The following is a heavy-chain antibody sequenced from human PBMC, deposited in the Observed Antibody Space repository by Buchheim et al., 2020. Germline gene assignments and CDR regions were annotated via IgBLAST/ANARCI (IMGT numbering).Heavy chain of an antibody. Sequence: QVQLQQWGAGLLKPSETLSLTCAVYGGSFSGYYWSWIRQPPGKGLEWIGEINHSGSTNYNPSLKSRVTISVDTSKNQFSLKLSSVTAADTAVYYCARASHGNIVVVTAIDWYFDLWGRGTL. CDR3: ARASHGNIVVVTAIDWYFDL. D-gene: IGHD2-21*02. CDR2: INHSGST. J-gene: IGHJ2*01. V-gene: IGHV4-34*01. CDR1: GGSFSGYY.